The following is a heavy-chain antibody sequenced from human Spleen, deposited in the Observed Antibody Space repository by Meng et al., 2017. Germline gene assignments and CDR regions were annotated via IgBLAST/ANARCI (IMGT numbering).Heavy chain of an antibody. Sequence: GSLRLSCVTSGFIFSNYEMCWVRQAPGKGLEWIGAISSSGNTTYNPSLRSRVTISLDTSKNQFSLNLRSVSAADTAVYYWAREFDSSGNEEYYFDYWGQGSLVTVSS. J-gene: IGHJ4*02. CDR2: ISSSGNT. CDR1: GFIFSNYE. D-gene: IGHD3-22*01. CDR3: AREFDSSGNEEYYFDY. V-gene: IGHV4-59*01.